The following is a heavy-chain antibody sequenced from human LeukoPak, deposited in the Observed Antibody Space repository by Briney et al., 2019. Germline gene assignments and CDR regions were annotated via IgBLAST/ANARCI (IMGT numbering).Heavy chain of an antibody. CDR3: ARGPPKGHDDSSDYYVPACFDY. V-gene: IGHV4-38-2*02. D-gene: IGHD3-22*01. CDR2: IYHSGSA. J-gene: IGHJ4*02. Sequence: SETLSLTCSVSDYSISSGYYWGWIRQPPGKGLEWIGSMEWIGSIYHSGSAYYNPSLKSRVTISVDTSKNQFSLKLSSVTAADTAVYYCARGPPKGHDDSSDYYVPACFDYGGQGTLVTVSS. CDR1: DYSISSGYY.